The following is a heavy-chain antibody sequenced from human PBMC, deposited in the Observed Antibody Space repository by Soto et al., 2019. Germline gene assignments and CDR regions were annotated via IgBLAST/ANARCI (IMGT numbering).Heavy chain of an antibody. CDR2: IYYSGST. CDR3: ARLEGLATISYYFDF. J-gene: IGHJ4*02. Sequence: PSETLSLTCTVSGGSISSYYWSWIRQPPGKGLEWIGYIYYSGSTNYNPSLKSRVTISVDTSKSQFSLKLNSVTAADSAVYFCARLEGLATISYYFDFWGQGALVTVSS. CDR1: GGSISSYY. V-gene: IGHV4-59*08. D-gene: IGHD3-9*01.